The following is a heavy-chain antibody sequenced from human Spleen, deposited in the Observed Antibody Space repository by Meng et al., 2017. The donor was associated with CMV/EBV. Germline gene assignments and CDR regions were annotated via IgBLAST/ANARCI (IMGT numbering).Heavy chain of an antibody. CDR2: IYYSGST. CDR3: ARGTIAVAGHYFDY. Sequence: SETLSLTCTVSGGSTSSYYWSWIRQPPGKGLEWIGYIYYSGSTNYNPSLKSRVTISVDTSKNQFSLKLSSVTAADTAVYYCARGTIAVAGHYFDYWGQGTLVTVSS. D-gene: IGHD6-19*01. CDR1: GGSTSSYY. V-gene: IGHV4-59*01. J-gene: IGHJ4*02.